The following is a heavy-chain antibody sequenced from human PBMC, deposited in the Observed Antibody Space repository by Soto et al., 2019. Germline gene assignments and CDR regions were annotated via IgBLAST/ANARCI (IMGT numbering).Heavy chain of an antibody. J-gene: IGHJ4*02. CDR1: GGSISSYY. D-gene: IGHD6-19*01. CDR2: IYYSGST. CDR3: ARAVAGTFYYFDY. V-gene: IGHV4-59*01. Sequence: QVQLQESGPGLVKPSETLSLTCTVSGGSISSYYWSWIRQPPGKGLEWIGYIYYSGSTNYNPSLKSRVTISVDTSKNQFSLKLSSVTAADTAVYYCARAVAGTFYYFDYWGQGTLVTVSS.